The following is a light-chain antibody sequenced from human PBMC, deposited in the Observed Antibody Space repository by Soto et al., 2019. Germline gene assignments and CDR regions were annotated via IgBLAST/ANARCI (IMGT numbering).Light chain of an antibody. V-gene: IGKV3-11*01. CDR2: DAS. CDR3: QQRT. Sequence: EIVLTQSPATLSLSPGERATLSCRASQSVNSYLAWYQQKPGQAPRLLIYDASNKATGIPARFSGSGSGTDFTLTISSLEPEDFAVYYCQQRTFGGGTKVDIK. J-gene: IGKJ4*01. CDR1: QSVNSY.